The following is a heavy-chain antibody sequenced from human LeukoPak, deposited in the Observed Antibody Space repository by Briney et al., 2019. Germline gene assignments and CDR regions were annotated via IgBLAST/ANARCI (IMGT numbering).Heavy chain of an antibody. CDR1: GGSFSGYF. V-gene: IGHV4-34*01. Sequence: SETLSLTCAVYGGSFSGYFWSWIRQPPDKGLEWIGEINHSGSTNYSPSLKSRVTISVDTSKNQFSPRLSSVTAADTAVYYCARQSVTTTIDYWGQGTLVTVSS. CDR2: INHSGST. CDR3: ARQSVTTTIDY. D-gene: IGHD4-17*01. J-gene: IGHJ4*02.